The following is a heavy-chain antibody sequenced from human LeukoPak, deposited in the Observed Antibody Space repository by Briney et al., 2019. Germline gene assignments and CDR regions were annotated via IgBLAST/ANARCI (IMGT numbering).Heavy chain of an antibody. CDR3: AKDTPGSGWTFDY. V-gene: IGHV3-23*01. CDR2: ISGGGGTT. CDR1: GFTFSNYA. D-gene: IGHD6-19*01. J-gene: IGHJ4*02. Sequence: PGGSLRLSCAASGFTFSNYAMSWVRQAPGKGLEWVSIISGGGGTTYYADSMKGRFTISRDNSKNTLYLQMSSLRAEDTAVYYCAKDTPGSGWTFDYWGQGTLVTVSS.